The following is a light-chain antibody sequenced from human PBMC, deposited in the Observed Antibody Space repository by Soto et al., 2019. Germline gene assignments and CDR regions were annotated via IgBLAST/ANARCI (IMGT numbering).Light chain of an antibody. Sequence: EIVLTHSPGTLSVSPGERATLSFSASQAVSSSYLAWYQQKPGQAPRLLIHGASNRAAGIPDRFSGSGSGTDFTLTISRLEPEDFAVYYCQQYGRSPMYTFGQGTKVDIK. CDR3: QQYGRSPMYT. CDR1: QAVSSSY. V-gene: IGKV3-20*01. J-gene: IGKJ2*01. CDR2: GAS.